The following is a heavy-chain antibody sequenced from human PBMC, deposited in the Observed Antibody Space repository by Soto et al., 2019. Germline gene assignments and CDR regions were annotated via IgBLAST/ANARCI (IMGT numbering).Heavy chain of an antibody. V-gene: IGHV3-23*01. Sequence: EVQLLESGGGLVQPGGSLRLSCAASGFTFSSYAMTWVRQAPGKGLEWVSTISGNGGSTNYADSVKGRFTISRDKYKNTVHLQMNTLRVEDRAVYYCAKGGGGYGGNFDYWGQGTLVTVSS. CDR1: GFTFSSYA. J-gene: IGHJ4*02. CDR2: ISGNGGST. D-gene: IGHD5-12*01. CDR3: AKGGGGYGGNFDY.